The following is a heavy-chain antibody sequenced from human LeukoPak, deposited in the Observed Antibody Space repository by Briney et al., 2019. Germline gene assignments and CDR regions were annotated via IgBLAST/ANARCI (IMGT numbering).Heavy chain of an antibody. J-gene: IGHJ6*02. Sequence: GASVKVSCKASGGTFSSYAISWVRQAPGQGLEWMGRIIPILGIANYAQKFQGRVTITADESTSTAYMELSSLRSEDTAVYYCASLYSSSSQRDYYGMDVWGQGTTVTVSS. V-gene: IGHV1-69*04. CDR3: ASLYSSSSQRDYYGMDV. CDR1: GGTFSSYA. D-gene: IGHD6-13*01. CDR2: IIPILGIA.